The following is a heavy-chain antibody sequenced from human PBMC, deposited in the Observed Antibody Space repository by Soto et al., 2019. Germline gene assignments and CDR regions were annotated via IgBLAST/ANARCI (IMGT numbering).Heavy chain of an antibody. CDR3: AMDRYCSSTSCYTPYYYYYGMDV. CDR1: GYTFTSYG. Sequence: GASVKVSCKASGYTFTSYGISWVRQAPAQGLEWMGWISAYNGNTNYAQKLQGRVTMTTDTSTSTAYMELRSLRSDDTAVYYCAMDRYCSSTSCYTPYYYYYGMDVWGQGTTVTVSS. J-gene: IGHJ6*02. CDR2: ISAYNGNT. D-gene: IGHD2-2*02. V-gene: IGHV1-18*01.